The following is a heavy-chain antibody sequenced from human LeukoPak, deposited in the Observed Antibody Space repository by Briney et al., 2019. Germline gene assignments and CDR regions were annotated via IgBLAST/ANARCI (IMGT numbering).Heavy chain of an antibody. J-gene: IGHJ3*02. CDR2: IHYSGST. D-gene: IGHD3-22*01. CDR1: GGSISNHY. CDR3: AREFYYDSSFSFDI. V-gene: IGHV4-59*11. Sequence: SETLSHTCTVSGGSISNHYWSWVRQPPGRGLEWIGYIHYSGSTKYNPSLKSRVTISVDTSKNQFSLKLSSVTAADTAVYYCAREFYYDSSFSFDIWGQGTMVTVSS.